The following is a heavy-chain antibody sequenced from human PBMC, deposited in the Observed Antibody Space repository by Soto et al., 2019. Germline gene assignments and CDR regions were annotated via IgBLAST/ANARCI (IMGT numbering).Heavy chain of an antibody. CDR2: IGPESGAT. V-gene: IGHV1-2*02. D-gene: IGHD3-22*01. Sequence: ASVKVSCKASGYTFTGHYIHWVRQAPEQGPEWMGEIGPESGATRYAQKFQGKVTMTMDTSITTVYMELNNLRPDDTAVYYCGRGRSGQIVVFYWGQGTPVTVSS. CDR1: GYTFTGHY. CDR3: GRGRSGQIVVFY. J-gene: IGHJ4*02.